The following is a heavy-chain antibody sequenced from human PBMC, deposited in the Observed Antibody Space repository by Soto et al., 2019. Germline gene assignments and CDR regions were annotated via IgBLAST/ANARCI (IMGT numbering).Heavy chain of an antibody. CDR3: ARDLRGDILTGYYGANWFDP. Sequence: PGGSLRLSCAASGFTFSSYGMHWVRQAPGKGLEWVAVIWYDGSNKYYADSVKGRFTISRDNSKNTLYLQMNSLRAEDTAVYYCARDLRGDILTGYYGANWFDPWGQGTLVTVSS. J-gene: IGHJ5*02. CDR2: IWYDGSNK. CDR1: GFTFSSYG. V-gene: IGHV3-33*01. D-gene: IGHD3-9*01.